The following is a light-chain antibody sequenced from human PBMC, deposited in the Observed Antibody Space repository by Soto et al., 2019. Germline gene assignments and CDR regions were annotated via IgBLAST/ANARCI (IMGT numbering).Light chain of an antibody. CDR1: SSDVGGYNY. V-gene: IGLV2-11*01. J-gene: IGLJ3*02. Sequence: QSVLTQPRSVSGSPGQSVTISCTGTSSDVGGYNYVSWYQQHPDKVPKFIIYDVSKRPSGVPDRFSGSKSGNTASLTISGLQAEDEADYYCCSYAGSYTWVFGGGTKLTVL. CDR3: CSYAGSYTWV. CDR2: DVS.